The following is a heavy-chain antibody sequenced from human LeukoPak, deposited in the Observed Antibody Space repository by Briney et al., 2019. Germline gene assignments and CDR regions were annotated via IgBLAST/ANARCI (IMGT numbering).Heavy chain of an antibody. J-gene: IGHJ4*02. Sequence: PGGSLRLSCAASGFTFSSYGMSWVRQAPGKGLEWVSAISGSGGRTYYADSVKGRFTISRDNSKNTLYLQMNNLRAEDTAVYYCAKGGYCSGGSCYSGGLIYWGQGTLVAVSS. V-gene: IGHV3-23*01. CDR3: AKGGYCSGGSCYSGGLIY. CDR1: GFTFSSYG. D-gene: IGHD2-15*01. CDR2: ISGSGGRT.